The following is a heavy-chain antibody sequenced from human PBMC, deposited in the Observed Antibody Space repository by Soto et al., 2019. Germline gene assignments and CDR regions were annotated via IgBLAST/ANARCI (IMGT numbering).Heavy chain of an antibody. CDR3: ARDGGADSSGKNIVGLDY. CDR2: IYYSGST. V-gene: IGHV4-30-4*01. CDR1: GGSISSGDYD. Sequence: QVQLQESGPGLVKPSQTLSLTCTVSGGSISSGDYDWSWIRQPPGKGLEWIGYIYYSGSTYYNPSLKSRVTISVDTSKNQFSLKLSSVTAADTAVYYCARDGGADSSGKNIVGLDYWGQGTLVTVSS. J-gene: IGHJ4*02. D-gene: IGHD3-22*01.